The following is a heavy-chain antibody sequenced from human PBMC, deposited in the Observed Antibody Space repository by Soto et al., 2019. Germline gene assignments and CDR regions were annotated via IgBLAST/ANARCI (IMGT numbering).Heavy chain of an antibody. J-gene: IGHJ2*01. CDR1: GGTFSSYT. D-gene: IGHD2-2*01. V-gene: IGHV1-69*08. CDR2: IIPILGIA. Sequence: QVQLVQSGAEVKKPGSSVKVSCKASGGTFSSYTISWVRQAPGQGLEWMGRIIPILGIANYAQKFQGRVTTTADKSTSPAYRELGSLRSEDTAVYYCARDGGGVVVPAADWYFDLWGRGTLVTVSS. CDR3: ARDGGGVVVPAADWYFDL.